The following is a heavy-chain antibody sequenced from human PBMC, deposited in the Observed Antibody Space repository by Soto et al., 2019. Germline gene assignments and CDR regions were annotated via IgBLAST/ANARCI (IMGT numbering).Heavy chain of an antibody. CDR2: IKQDGSEK. Sequence: GGSLRLSCAASGFTFSSYWMSWVRQAPGKGLEWVANIKQDGSEKYYVDSVKGRFTISRDNAKNSLYLQMNSLRAEDTAVYYCARNFYDILTGSLAHYYYGMDVWAKGPRSPSP. D-gene: IGHD3-9*01. J-gene: IGHJ6*02. CDR1: GFTFSSYW. CDR3: ARNFYDILTGSLAHYYYGMDV. V-gene: IGHV3-7*03.